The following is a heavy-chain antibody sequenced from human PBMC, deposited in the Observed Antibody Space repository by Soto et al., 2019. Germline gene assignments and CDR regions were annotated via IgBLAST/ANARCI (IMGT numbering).Heavy chain of an antibody. CDR1: GFTLSSYS. V-gene: IGHV3-21*01. J-gene: IGHJ4*02. CDR2: ISSSSSYI. CDR3: ARDLRCSGGSCLDD. Sequence: EVQLVESGGGLVKPGGSLRLSCAASGFTLSSYSMNWVRQAPGKGLEWVSSISSSSSYIYYADSVKGRFTISRDNAKTSLYLQMNSLRAEDTAVYYCARDLRCSGGSCLDDWGQGTLVTVSS. D-gene: IGHD2-15*01.